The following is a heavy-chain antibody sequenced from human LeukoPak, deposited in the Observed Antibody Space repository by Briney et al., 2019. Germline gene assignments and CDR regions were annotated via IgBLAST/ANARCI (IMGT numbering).Heavy chain of an antibody. V-gene: IGHV3-11*04. CDR2: ISSSGNTT. CDR1: GFTFSDYY. J-gene: IGHJ4*02. CDR3: ARVGYSSGWRAPDFDY. D-gene: IGHD6-19*01. Sequence: GGSLRLSCAASGFTFSDYYMSWIRQAPGKGLECVSYISSSGNTTYHADSVKGRFTISRDNAKKSLYLQMNSLRAEDTAFYYCARVGYSSGWRAPDFDYWGQGTLVTVSS.